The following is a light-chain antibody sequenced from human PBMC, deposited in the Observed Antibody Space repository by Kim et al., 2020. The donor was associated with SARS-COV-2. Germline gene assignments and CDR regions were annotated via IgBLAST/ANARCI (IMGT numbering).Light chain of an antibody. V-gene: IGKV1-33*01. CDR3: QQYYNLPRT. Sequence: SESVGDIVNITCHASQDISNYLNEYQKKPGKAPTLLIYDASNLEIGVPSRFSGSGSGTDFTFTISSLQPEEIATYYCQQYYNLPRTFGQGTKLEI. CDR1: QDISNY. CDR2: DAS. J-gene: IGKJ2*01.